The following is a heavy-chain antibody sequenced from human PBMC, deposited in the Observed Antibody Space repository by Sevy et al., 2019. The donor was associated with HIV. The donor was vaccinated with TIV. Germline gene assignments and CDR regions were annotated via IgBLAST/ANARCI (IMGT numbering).Heavy chain of an antibody. V-gene: IGHV1-2*02. J-gene: IGHJ6*02. D-gene: IGHD4-4*01. CDR3: ARLTTQPTSDLYGMDV. Sequence: ASVKVSCKASGYIFTDCYIHWVRQAPGQGLEWMAWINSDSGVTNYAQRFQGEVTVTRDTSLSTAYLELSRLKSNDTAIYYCARLTTQPTSDLYGMDVWGQGTRVTVSS. CDR1: GYIFTDCY. CDR2: INSDSGVT.